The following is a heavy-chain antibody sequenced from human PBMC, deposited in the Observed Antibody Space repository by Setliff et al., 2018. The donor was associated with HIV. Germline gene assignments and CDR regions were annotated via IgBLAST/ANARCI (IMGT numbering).Heavy chain of an antibody. V-gene: IGHV3-66*02. CDR3: ARAGVYYDRYSQSTPAPSLGAGGSSPSSNYY. J-gene: IGHJ6*01. CDR2: IYTGGST. Sequence: PGGSLRLSCAASGFTVSTNYMSWVRQAPGKGLEWVSIIYTGGSTYYADSVKGRFTISRDNSKNTLYLQMNSLRAEDTAVYYCARAGVYYDRYSQSTPAPSLGAGGSSPSSNYY. CDR1: GFTVSTNY. D-gene: IGHD3-22*01.